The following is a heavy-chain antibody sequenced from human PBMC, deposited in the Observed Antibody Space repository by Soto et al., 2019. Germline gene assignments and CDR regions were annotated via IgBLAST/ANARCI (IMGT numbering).Heavy chain of an antibody. CDR2: TYYRSKWFN. J-gene: IGHJ4*02. CDR1: GDSVSSNSAA. CDR3: ARARPYDDSSGYYDS. Sequence: SQTLSLTCAISGDSVSSNSAAWNWIRQSPSRGLEWLGRTYYRSKWFNDYAVSVKSRITINPDTSKNQFSLQLSSVTPEDTAVYYCARARPYDDSSGYYDSWGQGXLVTVS. V-gene: IGHV6-1*01. D-gene: IGHD3-22*01.